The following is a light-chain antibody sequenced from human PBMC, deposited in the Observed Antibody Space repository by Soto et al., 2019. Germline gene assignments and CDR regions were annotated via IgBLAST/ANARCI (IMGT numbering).Light chain of an antibody. V-gene: IGLV1-40*01. J-gene: IGLJ3*02. CDR3: QSYDSSLSGWV. CDR1: RSNIGAGYD. CDR2: GNS. Sequence: QSVLTQPPSVSGAPGQRVTISCTGSRSNIGAGYDVHWYQQLPGTAPKLLIYGNSNRPSGVPDRFSGSKSGTSASLAITGLQAEXXADYXCQSYDSSLSGWVFGGGTKLTVL.